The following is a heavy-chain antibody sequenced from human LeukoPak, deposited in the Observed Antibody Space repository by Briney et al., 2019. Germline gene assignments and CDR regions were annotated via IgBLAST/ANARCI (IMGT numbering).Heavy chain of an antibody. D-gene: IGHD3-22*01. CDR3: ARPYYYDSRIDP. J-gene: IGHJ5*02. CDR2: MYYSGSI. CDR1: GGSISSGDYY. V-gene: IGHV4-30-4*01. Sequence: PSETLSLTCTVSGGSISSGDYYWSWIRQPPGKGLEWIAYMYYSGSIYYNPSLKSRVTMSAGTSKNQLSLKLSSVTAADTAVYYCARPYYYDSRIDPWGQGILVTVSS.